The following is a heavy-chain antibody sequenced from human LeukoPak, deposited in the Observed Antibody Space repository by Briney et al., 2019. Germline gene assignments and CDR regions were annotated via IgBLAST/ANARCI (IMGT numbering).Heavy chain of an antibody. J-gene: IGHJ6*03. D-gene: IGHD2-2*01. CDR1: GFTFSSYY. V-gene: IGHV3-21*01. CDR2: ISSSSSYI. CDR3: ARIVVVPAASGPGDYYYYMDV. Sequence: GGSLRLSCAASGFTFSSYYMNWVRQAPGKGLEWVSSISSSSSYIYYADSVKGRFTISRDNDKNSLYLQMNSLGAEDTAVYYCARIVVVPAASGPGDYYYYMDVWGKGTTVTVSS.